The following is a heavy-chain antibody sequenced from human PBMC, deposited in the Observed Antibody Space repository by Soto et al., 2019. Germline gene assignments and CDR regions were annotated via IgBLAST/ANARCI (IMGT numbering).Heavy chain of an antibody. D-gene: IGHD3-3*01. CDR1: GFTFSSYG. V-gene: IGHV3-33*01. CDR2: IWYDGSNK. Sequence: GGSLRLSCAASGFTFSSYGMHWVRQAPSKGLEWVAVIWYDGSNKYYADSVKGRFTISRDNSKNTLYLQMNSLRAEDTAVYYCARDTTPFYDFWSGYYEGYFDYWGQGTLVTVSS. CDR3: ARDTTPFYDFWSGYYEGYFDY. J-gene: IGHJ4*02.